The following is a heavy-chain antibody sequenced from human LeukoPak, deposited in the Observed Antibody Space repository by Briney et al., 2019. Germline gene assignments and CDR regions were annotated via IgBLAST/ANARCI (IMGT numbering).Heavy chain of an antibody. V-gene: IGHV3-33*03. Sequence: GGSLRLSCAASGFTFSSYGMHWVRQAPGKGLEWVAVIWYDGSNKYYADSVKGRFTISRDNAKNSLYLQMSSLRAEDTAVYYCASYDSSGYYYPYFDYWGQGTLVTVSS. CDR1: GFTFSSYG. CDR2: IWYDGSNK. D-gene: IGHD3-22*01. CDR3: ASYDSSGYYYPYFDY. J-gene: IGHJ4*02.